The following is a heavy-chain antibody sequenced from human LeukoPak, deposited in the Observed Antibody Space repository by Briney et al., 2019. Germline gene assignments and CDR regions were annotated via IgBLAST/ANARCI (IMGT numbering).Heavy chain of an antibody. CDR1: GFTFSNYW. CDR3: ARGGGAYYFDY. D-gene: IGHD3-10*01. CDR2: INDLGTST. J-gene: IGHJ4*02. Sequence: GGSLRLSCAASGFTFSNYWMHWVRQVPGKGLVWVSRINDLGTSTNYAASVRGRFTISRDDAKNTLYLQINSLRAEDTAVYYGARGGGAYYFDYWGRGTLVTVSS. V-gene: IGHV3-74*01.